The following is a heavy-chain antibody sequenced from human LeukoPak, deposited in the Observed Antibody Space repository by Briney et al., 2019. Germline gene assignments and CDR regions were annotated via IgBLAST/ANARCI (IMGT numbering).Heavy chain of an antibody. J-gene: IGHJ3*02. Sequence: GESLKISCKGSGYSSTSYWIGWVRQMPGKGLEWMGIIYPGDSDTRYSPSFQGQVTISADKSISTAYLQWSSLKASDTAMYYCARPAGSSSQPPEGAFDIWGQGTMVTVSS. CDR3: ARPAGSSSQPPEGAFDI. CDR1: GYSSTSYW. CDR2: IYPGDSDT. V-gene: IGHV5-51*01. D-gene: IGHD6-13*01.